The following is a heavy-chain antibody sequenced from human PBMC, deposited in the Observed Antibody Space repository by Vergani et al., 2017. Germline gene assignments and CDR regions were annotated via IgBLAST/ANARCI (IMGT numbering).Heavy chain of an antibody. V-gene: IGHV4-38-2*02. CDR3: ARDAMVRAVIGAFDI. J-gene: IGHJ3*02. CDR1: GNSISSVYY. CDR2: INHSGGT. D-gene: IGHD3-10*01. Sequence: QVQLQESGPGLVKPSETLSLTCSVSGNSISSVYYWRWIRQPPGKGLEWIGTINHSGGTYYNPSLKSRVTISVDTSKHQFSLKLTSVTAADTAVYYCARDAMVRAVIGAFDIWGLGTMVTVSS.